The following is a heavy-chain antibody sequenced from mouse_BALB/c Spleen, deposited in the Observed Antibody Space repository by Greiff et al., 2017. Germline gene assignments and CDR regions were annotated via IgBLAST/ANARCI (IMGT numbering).Heavy chain of an antibody. V-gene: IGHV5-6-5*01. CDR1: GFTFSSYA. CDR3: AREGYYGSGGFDY. CDR2: ISSGGST. D-gene: IGHD1-1*01. J-gene: IGHJ2*01. Sequence: EVQRVESGGGLVKPGGSLKLSCAASGFTFSSYAMSWVRQTPEKRLEWVASISSGGSTYYPDSVKGRFTISRDNARNILYLQMSSLRSEDTAMYYCAREGYYGSGGFDYWGQGTTLTVSS.